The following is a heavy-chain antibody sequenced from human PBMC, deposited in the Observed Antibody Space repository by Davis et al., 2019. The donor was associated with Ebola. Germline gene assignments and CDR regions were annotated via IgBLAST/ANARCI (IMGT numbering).Heavy chain of an antibody. CDR3: AKDGGWFDP. V-gene: IGHV3-23*01. J-gene: IGHJ5*02. Sequence: GESLKISCAASGFTFSSYGMHWVRQAPGKGLEWVSAISGSGGSTYYADSVKGRFTISRDNSKNTLYLQMNSLRAEDTAVYYCAKDGGWFDPWGQGTLVTVSS. CDR2: ISGSGGST. CDR1: GFTFSSYG. D-gene: IGHD2-15*01.